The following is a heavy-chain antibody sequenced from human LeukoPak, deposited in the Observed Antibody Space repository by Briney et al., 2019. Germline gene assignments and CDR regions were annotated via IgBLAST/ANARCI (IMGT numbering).Heavy chain of an antibody. J-gene: IGHJ4*02. D-gene: IGHD5-18*01. Sequence: GGSLRLSCAASGFTFSSYEMNWVRQAPGKGLVWVSRINSDGINTSYADSVKGRFTISRDNAKNTLNLQMNSLRAEDTAVYYCARDLSGVTGYTYGRGIDYWGQGTLVTVSS. V-gene: IGHV3-74*01. CDR3: ARDLSGVTGYTYGRGIDY. CDR2: INSDGINT. CDR1: GFTFSSYE.